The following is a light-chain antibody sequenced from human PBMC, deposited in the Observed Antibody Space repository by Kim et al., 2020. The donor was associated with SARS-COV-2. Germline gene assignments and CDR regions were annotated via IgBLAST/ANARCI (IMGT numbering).Light chain of an antibody. J-gene: IGKJ4*01. CDR1: QDIRSY. CDR2: DAS. CDR3: QQYNNLPLT. V-gene: IGKV1-33*01. Sequence: DIQMTQSPSSLFASVGDRVTITCQASQDIRSYLNWYQQKPGKAPKLLMYDASKMETGVPSRFSGSGSGTDFTFTISSLQPEDIATYYCQQYNNLPLTFGGGTKLEI.